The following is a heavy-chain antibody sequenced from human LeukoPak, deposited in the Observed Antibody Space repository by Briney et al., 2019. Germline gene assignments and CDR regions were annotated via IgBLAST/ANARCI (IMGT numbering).Heavy chain of an antibody. CDR2: LSRAAFFA. D-gene: IGHD3-16*01. J-gene: IGHJ2*01. CDR3: ARDGGSDTHDWYFDL. V-gene: IGHV3-74*01. CDR1: GFPLDDYW. Sequence: GGSLRLSCVASGFPLDDYWMIHWVRQVPGKGLVWVARLSRAAFFASYADSVKGRFTISRDTAKNTLYLQMDSLRADDTGVYYCARDGGSDTHDWYFDLWGRGTPVTVSS.